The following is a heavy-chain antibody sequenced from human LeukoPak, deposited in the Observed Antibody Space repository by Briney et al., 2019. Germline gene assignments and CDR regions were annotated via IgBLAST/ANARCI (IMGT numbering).Heavy chain of an antibody. CDR1: GFTFSDYY. CDR3: ARCEGFGHYMDV. CDR2: ISSSGSTI. J-gene: IGHJ6*03. Sequence: GGSLRLSCAASGFTFSDYYMRSIRQAPGKGLEWVSYISSSGSTIYYADSVKGRFTISRDNAKNSLYLQMNSLRAEDTAVYYCARCEGFGHYMDVWGKGTTVTVSS. D-gene: IGHD3-3*01. V-gene: IGHV3-11*04.